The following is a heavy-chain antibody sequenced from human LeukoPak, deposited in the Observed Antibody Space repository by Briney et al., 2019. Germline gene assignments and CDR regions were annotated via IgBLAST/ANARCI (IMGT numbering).Heavy chain of an antibody. J-gene: IGHJ4*02. CDR3: ARQSISGSSLSYFDY. V-gene: IGHV4-59*01. CDR2: IYDSGST. D-gene: IGHD3-22*01. CDR1: GGSISSYY. Sequence: SETPSLTCTVSGGSISSYYWSWIRQPPGKGLEWIGNIYDSGSTNYNPSLKSRLTISVDTSKNQCSLKLSSVTAADTAVYYCARQSISGSSLSYFDYWGQGTLVNVSS.